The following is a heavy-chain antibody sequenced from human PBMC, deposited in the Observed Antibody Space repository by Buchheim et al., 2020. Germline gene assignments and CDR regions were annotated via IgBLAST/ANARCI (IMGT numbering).Heavy chain of an antibody. D-gene: IGHD3-22*01. CDR3: ATDAGYYDSSGPAFDY. V-gene: IGHV4-59*01. Sequence: QVQLRESGPGLVKPSETLSLTCTVSGSSISIYYWSWIRQPPGKGLEWIGYIYYSGSTSYNPYLKSRVTISADTSKNQLSLKLSPVTAADAAVYYCATDAGYYDSSGPAFDYWGQGTL. J-gene: IGHJ4*02. CDR1: GSSISIYY. CDR2: IYYSGST.